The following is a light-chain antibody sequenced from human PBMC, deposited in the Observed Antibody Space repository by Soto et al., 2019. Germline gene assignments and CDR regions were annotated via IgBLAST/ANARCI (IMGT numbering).Light chain of an antibody. J-gene: IGLJ2*01. CDR1: SSNIGSNT. CDR3: VAWDDILNGYVV. V-gene: IGLV1-44*01. CDR2: SNN. Sequence: QPVLTQPPSASGTPGQRVTISCSGSSSNIGSNTVNWYQQLPGTAPKLVIYSNNQRPSGVPDRFSGSKSGTSASLAISGLQSEDEADYYCVAWDDILNGYVVFGGGTKVTVL.